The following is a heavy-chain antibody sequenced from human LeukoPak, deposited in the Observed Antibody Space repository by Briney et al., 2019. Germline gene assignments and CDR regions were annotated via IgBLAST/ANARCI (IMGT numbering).Heavy chain of an antibody. J-gene: IGHJ4*02. CDR3: VRDPYEAY. CDR1: GFTFSSYV. CDR2: IWYDGGNK. V-gene: IGHV3-33*01. Sequence: GGSLRLSCAASGFTFSSYVMHWVRQAPGKGLEWVAVIWYDGGNKLYGDSVKGRFTISRDNSKNTVYLQMNSLRVEDTAVYYCVRDPYEAYWGQGTLVTVSS. D-gene: IGHD5-12*01.